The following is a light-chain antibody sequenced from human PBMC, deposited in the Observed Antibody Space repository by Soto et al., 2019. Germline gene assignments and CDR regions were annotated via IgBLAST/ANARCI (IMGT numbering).Light chain of an antibody. CDR2: DAS. CDR1: QSVAGN. CDR3: QQYHNRPPIT. Sequence: EIVMTQSPATLSVSPVETATLSCMASQSVAGNLAWYQQKPGQPPRLLIYDASNRATGIPARFSGSGSGTDFTLTISSLEPEDFAVYYCQQYHNRPPITFGQGTRLEIK. V-gene: IGKV3D-15*01. J-gene: IGKJ5*01.